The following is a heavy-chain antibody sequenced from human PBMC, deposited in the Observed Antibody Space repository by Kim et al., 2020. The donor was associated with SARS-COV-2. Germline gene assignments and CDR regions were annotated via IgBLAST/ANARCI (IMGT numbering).Heavy chain of an antibody. V-gene: IGHV3-7*03. D-gene: IGHD3-22*01. CDR1: GFTFSSHW. CDR2: IKQAGSEK. Sequence: GGALRLSCAGSGFTFSSHWMSWVRQAPGKGLEWVANIKQAGSEKLYVDSVKGRFSIFRDNTKNSLYLQMNGLRVEDTAVYYCARVTAYERSDYYRPFDHWGQGTLVIVSS. CDR3: ARVTAYERSDYYRPFDH. J-gene: IGHJ4*02.